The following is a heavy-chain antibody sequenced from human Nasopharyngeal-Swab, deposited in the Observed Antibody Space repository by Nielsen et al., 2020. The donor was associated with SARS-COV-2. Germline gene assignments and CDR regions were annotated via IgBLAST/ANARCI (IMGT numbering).Heavy chain of an antibody. D-gene: IGHD6-6*01. Sequence: ASVKVSCKASGYSFSAYYIHWVRQAPGQGLEWMGRINPNSGGTDYAQKFQGRVTMTRDTSIRTAYMDLSNLRSDDTAMYYCARDGTSRGIASRPGLYYYPMDVWGQGTTVTVSS. J-gene: IGHJ6*02. CDR3: ARDGTSRGIASRPGLYYYPMDV. CDR2: INPNSGGT. CDR1: GYSFSAYY. V-gene: IGHV1-2*06.